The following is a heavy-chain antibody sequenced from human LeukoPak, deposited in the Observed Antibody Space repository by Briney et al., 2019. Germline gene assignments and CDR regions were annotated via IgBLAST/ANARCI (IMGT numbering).Heavy chain of an antibody. CDR3: ARRAGAYSHPYDC. Sequence: GGSLRLSCIASGFAFTNAWMNWVRQAPGKGLEWVSFIYSGTIHYSDSVKGRFTISRDNSKNTLYLQMNSLRAEDTAVYYCARRAGAYSHPYDCWGQGTLVTVSS. J-gene: IGHJ4*02. D-gene: IGHD4/OR15-4a*01. CDR1: GFAFTNAW. CDR2: IYSGTI. V-gene: IGHV3-53*01.